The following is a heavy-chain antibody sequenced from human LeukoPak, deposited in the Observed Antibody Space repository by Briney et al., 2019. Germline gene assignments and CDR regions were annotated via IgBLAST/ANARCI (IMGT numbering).Heavy chain of an antibody. Sequence: GGSLRLSCAASGFTFIRYAMSWVRQAPGKGLEWVSAISGSGGSTYYADSVKGRFTISRDNSKNTLYLQMNSLRAEDTAVYYCANGNRCTSPNCLGYYYFYMDVWGKGTTVTVSS. J-gene: IGHJ6*03. CDR2: ISGSGGST. CDR1: GFTFIRYA. V-gene: IGHV3-23*01. D-gene: IGHD2-8*01. CDR3: ANGNRCTSPNCLGYYYFYMDV.